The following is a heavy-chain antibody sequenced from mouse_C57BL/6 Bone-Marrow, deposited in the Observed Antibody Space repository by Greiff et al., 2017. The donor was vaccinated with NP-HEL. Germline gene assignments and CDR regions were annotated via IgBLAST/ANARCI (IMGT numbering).Heavy chain of an antibody. J-gene: IGHJ4*01. CDR3: TRKRRRYAMDY. D-gene: IGHD2-12*01. V-gene: IGHV1-15*01. CDR2: IDPETGGT. Sequence: QVHVKQSGAELVRPGASVTLSCKASGYTFTDYEMHWVKQTPVHGLEWIGAIDPETGGTAYNQKFKGKAILTADKSSSTAYMELRSLTSEDSAVYYCTRKRRRYAMDYWGQGTSVTVSS. CDR1: GYTFTDYE.